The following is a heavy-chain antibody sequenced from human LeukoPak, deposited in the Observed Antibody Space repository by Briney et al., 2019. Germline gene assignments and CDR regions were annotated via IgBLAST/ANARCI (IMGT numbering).Heavy chain of an antibody. Sequence: GGSLRLSCAASPFTFSSYSLNWVRQAPGKGLEWVSSITTSSRYIYYADSVKGRFTISRDNAKNSLYLQMNSLRAEDTAVYYCAGLQATFAFDPWGQGTLVTVSS. D-gene: IGHD2/OR15-2a*01. CDR3: AGLQATFAFDP. J-gene: IGHJ5*02. V-gene: IGHV3-21*04. CDR2: ITTSSRYI. CDR1: PFTFSSYS.